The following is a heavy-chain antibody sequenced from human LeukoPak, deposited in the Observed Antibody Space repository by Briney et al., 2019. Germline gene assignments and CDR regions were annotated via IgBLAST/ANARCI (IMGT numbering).Heavy chain of an antibody. CDR2: INPNSGGT. CDR3: ARVLEITNYYYYMDV. D-gene: IGHD1-1*01. J-gene: IGHJ6*03. V-gene: IGHV1-2*02. Sequence: ASVKVSCKASGYTFTGYFMHWVRQAPGQGLEWMGWINPNSGGTNYAQKFQGRVTMTTDTSTSTAYMELRSLTSDDTAVYYCARVLEITNYYYYMDVWGKGTTVTVSS. CDR1: GYTFTGYF.